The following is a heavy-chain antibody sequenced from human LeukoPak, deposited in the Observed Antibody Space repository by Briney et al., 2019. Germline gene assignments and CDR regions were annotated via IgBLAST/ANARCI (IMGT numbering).Heavy chain of an antibody. Sequence: GGSLRLSCAASGFTFSSYAMSWVRQAPGKGLVWVSRINSDGSSTSYADSVRGRFTISRDNAKNTLYLQMNSLRAEDTAVYYCARGQWLADYYYYGMDVWGQGTTVTVSS. CDR1: GFTFSSYA. J-gene: IGHJ6*02. V-gene: IGHV3-74*01. D-gene: IGHD6-19*01. CDR2: INSDGSST. CDR3: ARGQWLADYYYYGMDV.